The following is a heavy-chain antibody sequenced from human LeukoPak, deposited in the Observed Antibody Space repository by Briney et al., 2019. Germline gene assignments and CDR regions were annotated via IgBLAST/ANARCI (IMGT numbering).Heavy chain of an antibody. CDR1: GYTFTGYY. V-gene: IGHV1-18*04. J-gene: IGHJ4*02. CDR2: ISAYNGNT. Sequence: ASVKVSCKASGYTFTGYYMHWVRQAPGQGLEWMGWISAYNGNTNYAQKLQGRVTMTTDTSTSTAYMELRSLRSDDTAVYYCARDHETRLPLYYYDSSGYLSLDYWGQGTLVTVSS. CDR3: ARDHETRLPLYYYDSSGYLSLDY. D-gene: IGHD3-22*01.